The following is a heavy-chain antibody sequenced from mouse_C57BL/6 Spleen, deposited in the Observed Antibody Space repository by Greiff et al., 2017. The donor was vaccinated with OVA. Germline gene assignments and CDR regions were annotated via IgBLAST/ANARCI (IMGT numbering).Heavy chain of an antibody. CDR3: AITTVVGRFAY. CDR1: GYTFTSYR. D-gene: IGHD1-1*01. CDR2: IDPSDSYT. Sequence: QVQLQQPGAELVMPGASVKLSCKASGYTFTSYRMHWVKQRPGQGLEWIGEIDPSDSYTNYNQKFKGKSTLTVDKSSSTAYMQLSSLTSEDSAVYYCAITTVVGRFAYWGQGTLVTVSA. V-gene: IGHV1-69*01. J-gene: IGHJ3*01.